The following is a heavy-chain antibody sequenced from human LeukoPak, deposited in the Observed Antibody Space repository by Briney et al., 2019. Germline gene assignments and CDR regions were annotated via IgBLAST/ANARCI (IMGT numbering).Heavy chain of an antibody. CDR2: IYSGGTT. D-gene: IGHD5-24*01. Sequence: GGSLRLSCAASGFTFSSYSMNWVRQAPGKGLEWVSVIYSGGTTYYADSVKGRFTISRDISKNTLSLQMNSLRAEDTAVYYCARGRRDGYNLGYWGQGTLVAVSS. CDR3: ARGRRDGYNLGY. J-gene: IGHJ4*02. CDR1: GFTFSSYS. V-gene: IGHV3-53*01.